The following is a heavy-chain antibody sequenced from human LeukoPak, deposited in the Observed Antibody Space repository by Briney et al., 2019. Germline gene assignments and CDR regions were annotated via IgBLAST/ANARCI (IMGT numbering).Heavy chain of an antibody. Sequence: SGPTLVKPTQTLTLTCTFSGFSLSTSAVGVGWIRQPPGKALEWLALIYWDDDKRYSPSLKSRLTITKDTSKNQVVLAMSNMDLVDTATYYCAHRNPQSMAYYFDYWGQGTLVTVSS. CDR2: IYWDDDK. CDR3: AHRNPQSMAYYFDY. V-gene: IGHV2-5*02. CDR1: GFSLSTSAVG. D-gene: IGHD2/OR15-2a*01. J-gene: IGHJ4*02.